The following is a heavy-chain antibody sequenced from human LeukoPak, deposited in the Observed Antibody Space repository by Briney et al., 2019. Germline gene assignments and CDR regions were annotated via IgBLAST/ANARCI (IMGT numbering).Heavy chain of an antibody. CDR2: VYYNGGT. V-gene: IGHV4-39*07. CDR3: ARRTSPPIYYYDSSAQGRQAFDI. J-gene: IGHJ3*02. D-gene: IGHD3-22*01. Sequence: SETLSLTCTVSGGSITRGNSYYWGWIRQPPGKGLEWIGIVYYNGGTYYNPSLKSRVTISVDTSKNQFSLKLSSVTAADTAVYYCARRTSPPIYYYDSSAQGRQAFDIWGQGTMVTVSS. CDR1: GGSITRGNSYY.